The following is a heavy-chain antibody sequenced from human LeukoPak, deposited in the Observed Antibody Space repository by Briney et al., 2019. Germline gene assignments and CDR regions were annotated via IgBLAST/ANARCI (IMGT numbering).Heavy chain of an antibody. CDR3: ARQWDYGDYVLGY. J-gene: IGHJ4*02. CDR2: IYPGDSDT. CDR1: GYSFTSYW. D-gene: IGHD4-17*01. V-gene: IGHV5-51*01. Sequence: GESLKTSCKGSGYSFTSYWIGWVRQMPGKGLEWMGIIYPGDSDTTYSPSFQGLVTISADKSISTAYLQWSSLKASDTAMYYCARQWDYGDYVLGYWGQGTLVTVSS.